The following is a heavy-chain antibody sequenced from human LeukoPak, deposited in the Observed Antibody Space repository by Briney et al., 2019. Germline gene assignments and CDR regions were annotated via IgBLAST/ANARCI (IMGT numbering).Heavy chain of an antibody. CDR3: AKDSGITMIVVVIPYWYFDL. CDR2: ISGSGGST. D-gene: IGHD3-22*01. J-gene: IGHJ2*01. V-gene: IGHV3-23*01. CDR1: GFTFSSYA. Sequence: PGGSLRLSCAASGFTFSSYAMSWVRQAPGKGLEWVSAISGSGGSTYYADSVKGRFTISRDNSKNTLYLQMNSLRAEDTAVYYCAKDSGITMIVVVIPYWYFDLWGRGTLVTVSS.